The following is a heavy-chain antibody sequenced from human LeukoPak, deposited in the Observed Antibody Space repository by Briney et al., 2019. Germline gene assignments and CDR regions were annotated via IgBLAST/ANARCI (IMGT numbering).Heavy chain of an antibody. CDR3: ARAWRGCIGGRCPYYFDY. J-gene: IGHJ4*02. D-gene: IGHD2-15*01. Sequence: QPGGSLRLSCAASGFTFSNYDMHWVRRPTGKGLEWVSAIDTAGDTYYPDSVRGRFTFSRENAKNSLSLQMNSLRAEDTAVYYCARAWRGCIGGRCPYYFDYWGQGTLVTVSS. CDR1: GFTFSNYD. CDR2: IDTAGDT. V-gene: IGHV3-13*01.